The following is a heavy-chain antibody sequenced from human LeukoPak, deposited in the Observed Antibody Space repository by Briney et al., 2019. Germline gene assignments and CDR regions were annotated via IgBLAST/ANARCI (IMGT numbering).Heavy chain of an antibody. D-gene: IGHD2-2*02. CDR2: INPNSGGT. CDR1: GYTFTSYY. CDR3: ARDELVGYCSSTSCYNYYGMDV. Sequence: ASVKVSCKASGYTFTSYYMQWVRQAPGQGLEWMGWINPNSGGTNYAQKFQGRVTMTRDTSISTAYMELRSLRSDDTAVYYCARDELVGYCSSTSCYNYYGMDVWGQGTTVTVSS. V-gene: IGHV1-2*02. J-gene: IGHJ6*02.